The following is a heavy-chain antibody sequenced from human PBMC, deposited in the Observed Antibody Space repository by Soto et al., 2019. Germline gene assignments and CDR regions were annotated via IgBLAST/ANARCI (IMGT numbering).Heavy chain of an antibody. J-gene: IGHJ4*02. CDR2: ISYDGSNK. D-gene: IGHD6-6*01. V-gene: IGHV3-30-3*01. Sequence: WVAVISYDGSNKYYADSVKGRFTISRDNSKNTLYLQMNSLRAEDTAVYYCAREKYSSSSITLDYWGQGTLVTVSS. CDR3: AREKYSSSSITLDY.